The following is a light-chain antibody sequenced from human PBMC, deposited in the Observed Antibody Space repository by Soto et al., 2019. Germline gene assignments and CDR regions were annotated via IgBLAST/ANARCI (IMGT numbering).Light chain of an antibody. CDR1: SSDVGGYNY. CDR3: SSYTRSSTVV. V-gene: IGLV2-14*04. Sequence: TSSDVGGYNYVSWYQQHPGKAPKLMIYDVSNRPSGVSNRFSGSKSGNTASLTISGLQAEDEADYYCSSYTRSSTVVFGGGTQLTVL. CDR2: DVS. J-gene: IGLJ2*01.